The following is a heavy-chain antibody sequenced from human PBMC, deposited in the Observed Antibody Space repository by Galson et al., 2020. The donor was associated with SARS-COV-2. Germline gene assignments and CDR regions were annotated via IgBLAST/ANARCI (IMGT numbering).Heavy chain of an antibody. V-gene: IGHV3-23*01. D-gene: IGHD3-22*01. CDR2: ISGSGGST. CDR1: GFTFSSYA. J-gene: IGHJ4*02. CDR3: ANLLGSYYDSSGYYRRASN. Sequence: GESLKISCVASGFTFSSYAMSWVRQAPGKGLEWVSAISGSGGSTYYADSVKGRFTISRDNSKNTLYLQMNSLRAEDTAVYYCANLLGSYYDSSGYYRRASNWGQGTLVTVSS.